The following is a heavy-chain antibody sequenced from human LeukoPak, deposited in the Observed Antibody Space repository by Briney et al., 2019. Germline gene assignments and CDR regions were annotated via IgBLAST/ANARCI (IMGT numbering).Heavy chain of an antibody. CDR3: ARDGSAVAGFDY. Sequence: GGSLRLSCEASGFSFSSYSMNWVRQAPGKGLEWVSYISSSGSTIYYADSVKGRFTISRDKAKNSLYLQMNSLRDEDTAVYYCARDGSAVAGFDYWGQGTLVTVSS. J-gene: IGHJ4*02. V-gene: IGHV3-48*02. D-gene: IGHD6-19*01. CDR1: GFSFSSYS. CDR2: ISSSGSTI.